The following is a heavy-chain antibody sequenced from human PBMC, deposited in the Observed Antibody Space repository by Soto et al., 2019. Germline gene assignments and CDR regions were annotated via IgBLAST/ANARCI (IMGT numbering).Heavy chain of an antibody. CDR3: ARDSPPPRE. V-gene: IGHV1-18*01. J-gene: IGHJ4*02. Sequence: QGQLVQSGAAVKKPGASVKVSCKASGYTFTSYGISWVRQAHGQALGWMGWNSAYNGNTNNEQKLQGRVTITTDTSTSTAYMELRSLRSDDTAVYYCARDSPPPREWGQGTLVTVSS. CDR2: NSAYNGNT. CDR1: GYTFTSYG.